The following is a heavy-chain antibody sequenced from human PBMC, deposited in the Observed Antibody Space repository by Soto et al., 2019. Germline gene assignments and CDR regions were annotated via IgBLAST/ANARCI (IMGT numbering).Heavy chain of an antibody. CDR1: GFTFSNYD. CDR3: ARELHGGSYGMDV. CDR2: ITTAGDT. J-gene: IGHJ6*02. V-gene: IGHV3-13*01. Sequence: EVQLVESGGGLVQPGGSLRLSCAASGFTFSNYDMHWVRQVTGNGLEWVSGITTAGDTYYPGSVKGRFTISREKAKISLYRQMNSLSAGDTAVYYCARELHGGSYGMDVWGQGTTVTVSS.